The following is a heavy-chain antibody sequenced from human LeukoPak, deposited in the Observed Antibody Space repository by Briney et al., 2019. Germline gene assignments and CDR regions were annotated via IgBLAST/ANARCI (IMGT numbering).Heavy chain of an antibody. D-gene: IGHD6-13*01. J-gene: IGHJ5*02. CDR2: IYYSGRT. CDR1: GGSISSTNYL. CDR3: ARYSSSWNWFDP. Sequence: SETLSLTCTVSGGSISSTNYLWGWLRQPPGKGLEWIGTIYYSGRTYYNPSLKSRVTISVDTSKNQFSLKLSSVTAADTAVYYCARYSSSWNWFDPWGQGTLVTVSS. V-gene: IGHV4-39*07.